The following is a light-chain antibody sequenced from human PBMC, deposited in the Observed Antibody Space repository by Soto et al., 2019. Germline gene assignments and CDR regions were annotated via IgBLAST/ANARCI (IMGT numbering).Light chain of an antibody. CDR3: CSYAGSSGFAYV. Sequence: QSALTQPASVSGSPGQSITISCTGTSSDVGSYNLVSWYQQLPGRAPKLMIYEGSKRPSGVSDRFSGSKSGNTASLTISGLQTEDEADYYCCSYAGSSGFAYVFGTGTKVTVL. V-gene: IGLV2-23*03. CDR1: SSDVGSYNL. J-gene: IGLJ1*01. CDR2: EGS.